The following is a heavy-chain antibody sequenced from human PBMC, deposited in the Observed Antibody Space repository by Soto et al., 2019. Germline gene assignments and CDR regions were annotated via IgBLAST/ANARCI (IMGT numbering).Heavy chain of an antibody. CDR3: AREALRGSKAILWLDP. Sequence: PGGSRRLSCAAAGFTFSSYSNNWVRQAPGKGLEWVSSISSSSSYIYYADSVKGRFAISRDNAKNSLYLQMSSLGAEDTAVYYCAREALRGSKAILWLDPLGQGTLVTVSS. CDR2: ISSSSSYI. J-gene: IGHJ5*02. CDR1: GFTFSSYS. D-gene: IGHD4-17*01. V-gene: IGHV3-21*01.